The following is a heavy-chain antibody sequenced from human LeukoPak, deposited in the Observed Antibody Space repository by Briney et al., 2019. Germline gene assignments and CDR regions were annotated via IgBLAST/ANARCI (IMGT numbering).Heavy chain of an antibody. D-gene: IGHD3-3*01. Sequence: GGSLRLSCAASGFTVSSNYMSWVRQAPGKGLEWVSVIHSCENTYYADSVKGRFTISRDNSKNTLYPQMNSLRAEDTAVYYCARATMGYFDYWGQGTLVTVSS. J-gene: IGHJ4*02. V-gene: IGHV3-53*01. CDR1: GFTVSSNY. CDR2: IHSCENT. CDR3: ARATMGYFDY.